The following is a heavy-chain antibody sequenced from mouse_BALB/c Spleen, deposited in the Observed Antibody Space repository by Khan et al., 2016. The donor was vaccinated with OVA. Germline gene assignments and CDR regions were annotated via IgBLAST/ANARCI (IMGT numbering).Heavy chain of an antibody. CDR1: GFTFSSYT. CDR3: AIPSTTGNDFFIDY. Sequence: EVELVESGGDLVQPGGSLKLSCAASGFTFSSYTMSWVRQTPEKRLEWVAFISKGGYSTYYPDTVKGRFTISRDNAKNTLYLQMSSLKSEGTAMYYGAIPSTTGNDFFIDYWGQGTSGTVSA. CDR2: ISKGGYST. D-gene: IGHD1-1*01. J-gene: IGHJ4*01. V-gene: IGHV5-12-2*01.